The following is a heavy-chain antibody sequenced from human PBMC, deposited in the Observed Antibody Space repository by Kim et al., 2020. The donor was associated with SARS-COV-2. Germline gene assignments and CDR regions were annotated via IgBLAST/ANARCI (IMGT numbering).Heavy chain of an antibody. CDR1: GYTFTSYY. D-gene: IGHD2-15*01. CDR3: ARDRAIVVVVAAMHYYYYGMDV. J-gene: IGHJ6*02. V-gene: IGHV1-46*01. CDR2: INPSGGST. Sequence: ASVKVSCKASGYTFTSYYMHWVRQAPGQGLEWMGIINPSGGSTSYAQKFQGRVTMTRDTSTSTVYMELSSLRSEDTAVYYCARDRAIVVVVAAMHYYYYGMDVWGQGTTVTVSS.